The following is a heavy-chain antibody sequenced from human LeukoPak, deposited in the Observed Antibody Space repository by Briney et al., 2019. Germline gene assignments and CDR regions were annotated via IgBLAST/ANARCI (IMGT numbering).Heavy chain of an antibody. CDR3: ARADTAMVSYFDY. J-gene: IGHJ4*02. Sequence: GESLKISCKGSGYSFTNNWIAWVRQMPGKGLEWMGIIYPGDSDTRYSASFQGQVTISADKSISTAYLQWSSLKASDTAMYYCARADTAMVSYFDYWGQGTLVTVSS. D-gene: IGHD5-18*01. CDR1: GYSFTNNW. V-gene: IGHV5-51*01. CDR2: IYPGDSDT.